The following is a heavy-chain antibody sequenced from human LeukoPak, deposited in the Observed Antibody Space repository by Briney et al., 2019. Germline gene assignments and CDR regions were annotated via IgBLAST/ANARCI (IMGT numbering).Heavy chain of an antibody. Sequence: GGSLRLSCAASGFTFSSYAMSWVRQAPGKGLEWVSAISGSGGSTYYADSVKGRFTISRDNAKNSLYLQMNSLRAEDTAVYYCARDLPLRYFDWPTPDYWGQGTLVTVSS. J-gene: IGHJ4*02. V-gene: IGHV3-23*01. D-gene: IGHD3-9*01. CDR2: ISGSGGST. CDR3: ARDLPLRYFDWPTPDY. CDR1: GFTFSSYA.